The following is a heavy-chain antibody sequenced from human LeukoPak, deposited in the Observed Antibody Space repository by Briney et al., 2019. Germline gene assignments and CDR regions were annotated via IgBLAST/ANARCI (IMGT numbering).Heavy chain of an antibody. Sequence: GGSLRLSCAASGFTFSTSAMSWVRQAPGKGLEWVSNISGSGSGGSTYYADSVKGRFTISGDNSKNTLYLQMNSLRAEDTAVYYCAKSGYNRFDYWGQGTLVTVSS. CDR3: AKSGYNRFDY. CDR1: GFTFSTSA. CDR2: ISGSGSGGST. D-gene: IGHD5-24*01. J-gene: IGHJ4*02. V-gene: IGHV3-23*01.